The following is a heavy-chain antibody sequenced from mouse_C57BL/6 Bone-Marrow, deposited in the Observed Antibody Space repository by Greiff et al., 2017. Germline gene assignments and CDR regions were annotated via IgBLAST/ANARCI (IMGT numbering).Heavy chain of an antibody. CDR3: AREISTVLGAY. CDR1: GYTFTSYW. J-gene: IGHJ3*01. D-gene: IGHD1-1*01. V-gene: IGHV1-72*01. Sequence: QVQLQQPGAELVKPGASVKLSCKASGYTFTSYWMHWVKQRPGRGLEWIGRIDPNSGGTKYNEKFKSKATLTVDKPSSAAYMRLSSLTSEDSAVDDCAREISTVLGAYWGQGTLVTVSA. CDR2: IDPNSGGT.